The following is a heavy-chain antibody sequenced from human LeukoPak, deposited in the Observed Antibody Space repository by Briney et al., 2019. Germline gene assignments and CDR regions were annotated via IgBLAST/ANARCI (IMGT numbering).Heavy chain of an antibody. D-gene: IGHD1-26*01. CDR3: ARVWELSDAFDI. Sequence: SETLSLTCAVSGGSISRSNWWSWVRQPPGKGLEWIGEIYHSGSTNYNPSLKSRVTISVDKSKNQFSLKLSSVTAADTAVYYCARVWELSDAFDIWGQGTMVTVSS. J-gene: IGHJ3*02. CDR1: GGSISRSNW. V-gene: IGHV4-4*02. CDR2: IYHSGST.